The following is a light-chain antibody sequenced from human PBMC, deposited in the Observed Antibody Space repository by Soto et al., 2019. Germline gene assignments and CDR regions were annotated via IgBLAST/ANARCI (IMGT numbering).Light chain of an antibody. J-gene: IGLJ2*01. CDR3: CSYAGSSYVV. Sequence: QSALTQPRSVSGSPGQSVTISCTGTSSDVGAYNYVSWYQHHAGKAPKLMIFDVTKRPSGVPDRFSGSKSGNTASLTISGLQAEDEADYYCCSYAGSSYVVFGGGTKLTVL. V-gene: IGLV2-11*01. CDR1: SSDVGAYNY. CDR2: DVT.